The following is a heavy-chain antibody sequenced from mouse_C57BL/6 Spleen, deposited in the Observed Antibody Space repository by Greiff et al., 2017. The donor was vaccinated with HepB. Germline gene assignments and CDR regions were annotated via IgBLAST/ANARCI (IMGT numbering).Heavy chain of an antibody. D-gene: IGHD1-1*01. CDR3: AREDYGSPLDY. CDR2: ISSGSSTI. Sequence: EVKLVESGGGLVKPGGSLKLSCAASGFTFSDYGMHWVRQAPEKGLEWVAYISSGSSTIYYADTVKGRFTITRDNAKNTLFLQMTSLRSEDTAMYYCAREDYGSPLDYWGQGTSVTVSS. V-gene: IGHV5-17*01. J-gene: IGHJ4*01. CDR1: GFTFSDYG.